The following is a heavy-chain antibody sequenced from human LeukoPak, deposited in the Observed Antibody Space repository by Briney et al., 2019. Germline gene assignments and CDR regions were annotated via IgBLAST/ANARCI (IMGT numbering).Heavy chain of an antibody. CDR2: IYSGGST. D-gene: IGHD5-18*01. J-gene: IGHJ4*02. CDR1: GFTVSSNY. V-gene: IGHV3-53*04. CDR3: ARFGSRISGLDY. Sequence: YPGGSLRLSCAASGFTVSSNYMSWVRQAPGKGLEWVSVIYSGGSTYYADSVKGRFTISRHNPKNTLYLQMNSLRAEDTAVYYCARFGSRISGLDYWGQGTLVTVSS.